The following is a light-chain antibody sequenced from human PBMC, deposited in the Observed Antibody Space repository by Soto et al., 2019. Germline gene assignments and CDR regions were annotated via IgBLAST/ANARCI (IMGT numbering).Light chain of an antibody. Sequence: QSALTQPRSVSGSPGQSLAISCTGTRSDVGSYNYVSWYQQHPGEAPKLMISDVTKRPSGVPDRFSGSKSGNTASLTISGLQAEDEADYYCCSYAGNYYVFGTGTKLTVL. V-gene: IGLV2-11*01. J-gene: IGLJ1*01. CDR3: CSYAGNYYV. CDR2: DVT. CDR1: RSDVGSYNY.